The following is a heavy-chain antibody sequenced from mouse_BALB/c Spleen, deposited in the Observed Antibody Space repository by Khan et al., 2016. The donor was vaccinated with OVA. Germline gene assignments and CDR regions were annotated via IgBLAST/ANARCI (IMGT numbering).Heavy chain of an antibody. CDR1: GYTFTSNT. D-gene: IGHD1-1*01. J-gene: IGHJ4*01. CDR2: INPSSGYT. CDR3: ARRTTVYTMDY. V-gene: IGHV1-4*01. Sequence: VQLQESGAELARPGASVKMSCKASGYTFTSNTMHWVKQRPGQGLEWIGYINPSSGYTNYNQNFNDKATLTADKSSSTAYMQLSSLTSEDSAVYYCARRTTVYTMDYWGQGTSVTVSS.